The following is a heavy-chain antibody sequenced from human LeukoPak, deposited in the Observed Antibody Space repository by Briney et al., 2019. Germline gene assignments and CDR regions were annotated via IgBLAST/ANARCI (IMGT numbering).Heavy chain of an antibody. CDR2: SRNRANSYTT. CDR3: ARAPPIGLTYSFDF. V-gene: IGHV3-72*01. J-gene: IGHJ4*02. CDR1: GFTFSDHY. D-gene: IGHD2-21*02. Sequence: PGGSLRLSCVVSGFTFSDHYMDWVRQAPGKGLEWVGRSRNRANSYTTEYAPSVKGRFTISREDTKNSLYLQMKSLKTEDTAVYYCARAPPIGLTYSFDFWGQGTLLSVSS.